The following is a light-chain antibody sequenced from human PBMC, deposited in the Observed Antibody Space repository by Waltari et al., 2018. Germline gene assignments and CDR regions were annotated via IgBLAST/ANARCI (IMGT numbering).Light chain of an antibody. CDR2: DAS. CDR3: QQRSSWPWT. CDR1: QSVSSD. V-gene: IGKV3-11*01. J-gene: IGKJ1*01. Sequence: ELLLTQSPGTLSLSPGERATLSCRASQSVSSDLAWYQQKPGQGPRILIYDASNRATGIPARFSGSGSETDFTLTISSLEPEDFAVYYCQQRSSWPWTFGQGTKVDVK.